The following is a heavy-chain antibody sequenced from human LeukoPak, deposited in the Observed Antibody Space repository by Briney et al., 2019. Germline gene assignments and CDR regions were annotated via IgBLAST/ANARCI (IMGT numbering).Heavy chain of an antibody. CDR1: GGSISSSSYY. Sequence: SETLSLTCTVSGGSISSSSYYWGWIRQPPGKGLEWIGSIYYSGSTYYNPSLKSRVTISVDTSKNQFSLKLSSVTAADTAVYYCARGRRYCSSTSCPRPINWFDPWGQGTLVTVSS. CDR3: ARGRRYCSSTSCPRPINWFDP. V-gene: IGHV4-39*07. CDR2: IYYSGST. J-gene: IGHJ5*02. D-gene: IGHD2-2*01.